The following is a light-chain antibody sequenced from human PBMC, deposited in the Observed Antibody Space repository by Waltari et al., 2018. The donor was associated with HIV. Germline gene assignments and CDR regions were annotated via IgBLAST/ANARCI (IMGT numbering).Light chain of an antibody. CDR3: CSYAGSNTWV. J-gene: IGLJ3*02. V-gene: IGLV2-23*02. Sequence: QSALTQPASVSGSPGQPLPISCTGTSSDVGSYNLVSCDQQHPGKAPKLMIYEVSKRPSGVSNRFSGSKSGNTASLTSSGLQAEDEADYYCCSYAGSNTWVFGGGTKLTVL. CDR1: SSDVGSYNL. CDR2: EVS.